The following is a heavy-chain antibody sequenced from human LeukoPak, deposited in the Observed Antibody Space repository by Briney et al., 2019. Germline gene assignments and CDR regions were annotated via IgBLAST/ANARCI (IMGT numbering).Heavy chain of an antibody. V-gene: IGHV3-7*01. CDR1: GFTVSSYW. J-gene: IGHJ4*02. CDR3: ARVTSGLDY. Sequence: PGGSLRLSCAASGFTVSSYWMSWVRQAPGKGLEWVANINQDGSEKYYVDSVKGRFTLSRDNAKNSMYLQMTSLRAEDTAVYHCARVTSGLDYWGQGTLVTVSS. CDR2: INQDGSEK.